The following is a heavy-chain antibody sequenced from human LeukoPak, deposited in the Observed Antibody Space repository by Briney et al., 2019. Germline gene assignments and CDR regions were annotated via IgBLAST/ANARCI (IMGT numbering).Heavy chain of an antibody. V-gene: IGHV1-18*04. CDR1: GYTFTNYG. CDR2: VSGNNGHT. CDR3: ARGHLLSLDY. J-gene: IGHJ4*02. Sequence: AAVKVSCTASGYTFTNYGITWVRQAPGQGLEWMGWVSGNNGHTKYAQTLQGRVTITTDTSTNTAYMELRSLRSDDTAVYYCARGHLLSLDYWGQGTLVTVSS.